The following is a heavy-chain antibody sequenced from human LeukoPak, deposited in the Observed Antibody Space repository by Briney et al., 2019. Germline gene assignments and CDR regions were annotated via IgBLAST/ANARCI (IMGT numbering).Heavy chain of an antibody. Sequence: GGSLRLSCAASGFSFNSGWLEWVHPAPGKGLEWVANIKHDESEKNYLDSVKGRFTISRDNAQNSLYLQMNGLRVEDTAVYYCTRRLDDWGQGTLVTVSS. D-gene: IGHD3-16*01. J-gene: IGHJ4*02. CDR1: GFSFNSGW. CDR3: TRRLDD. V-gene: IGHV3-7*01. CDR2: IKHDESEK.